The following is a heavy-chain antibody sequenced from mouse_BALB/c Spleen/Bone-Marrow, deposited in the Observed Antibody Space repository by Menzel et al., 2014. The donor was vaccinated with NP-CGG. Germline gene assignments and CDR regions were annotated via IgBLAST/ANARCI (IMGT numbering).Heavy chain of an antibody. Sequence: VQLQQSGAELVKPGASVKLSCTASGFNIKDTYLHWVKQRPEQGLDWIGRIDPAIFTKYDPKFQGKATITADTSSNTAYLQLSSLPSEDTAVYYCTTYYGSRFTYWGQGTLVTVSA. CDR1: GFNIKDTY. J-gene: IGHJ3*01. D-gene: IGHD2-9*01. CDR3: TTYYGSRFTY. CDR2: IDPAIFT. V-gene: IGHV14-3*02.